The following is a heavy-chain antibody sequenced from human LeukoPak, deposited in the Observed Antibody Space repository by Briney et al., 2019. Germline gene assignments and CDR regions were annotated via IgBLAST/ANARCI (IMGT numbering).Heavy chain of an antibody. CDR1: GGSISSYNSY. Sequence: SETLSLTCTVSGGSISSYNSYWGWIRQPPGKGLEWIGSLYYSGSPYYNPSLKSRVTISVDTSKNQFSLKLSSVTAADTAVYYCASLGDGSPFDYWGQGTLVTVSS. D-gene: IGHD3-16*01. V-gene: IGHV4-39*07. CDR2: LYYSGSP. J-gene: IGHJ4*02. CDR3: ASLGDGSPFDY.